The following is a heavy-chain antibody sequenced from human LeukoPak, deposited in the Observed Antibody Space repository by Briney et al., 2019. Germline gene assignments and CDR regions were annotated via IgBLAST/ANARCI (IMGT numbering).Heavy chain of an antibody. V-gene: IGHV3-23*01. J-gene: IGHJ6*02. CDR2: ISGSGGST. D-gene: IGHD1-26*01. Sequence: GGSLRLSCAASGSTFTSYAMLWVRQAPGKGLEWVSGISGSGGSTWYADSVKGRFTISRDNSKNTLYLQMNRLRAEDTATYYCAKYRTGPPYGLDVWGQGTTVTVSS. CDR1: GSTFTSYA. CDR3: AKYRTGPPYGLDV.